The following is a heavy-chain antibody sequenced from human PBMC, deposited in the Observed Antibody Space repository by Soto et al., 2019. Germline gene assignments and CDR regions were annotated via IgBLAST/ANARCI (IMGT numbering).Heavy chain of an antibody. Sequence: EVQLLESGGGLVQPGGSLRLSCAASGFTFSSYAMSWVRQAPGKGLEWVSAISGSGGSTYYADSVKGRFTISRDNSKNTLYLQMNSLRAEDTAVYYCANGIAGATSFDYWGQGTLVTVSS. D-gene: IGHD1-26*01. J-gene: IGHJ4*02. CDR1: GFTFSSYA. CDR2: ISGSGGST. CDR3: ANGIAGATSFDY. V-gene: IGHV3-23*01.